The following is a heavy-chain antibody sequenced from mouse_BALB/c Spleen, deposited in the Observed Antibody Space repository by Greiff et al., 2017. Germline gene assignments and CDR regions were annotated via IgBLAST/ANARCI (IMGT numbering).Heavy chain of an antibody. CDR2: IYPGDGDT. V-gene: IGHV1-80*01. D-gene: IGHD3-3*01. CDR3: ARGGDEDAMDY. Sequence: QVQLQQSGAELVRPGSSVKISCKASGYAFSSYWMNWVKQRPGQGLEWIGQIYPGDGDTNYNGKFKGKATLTADKSSSTAYMQLSSLTSEDSAVYFCARGGDEDAMDYWGQGTSVTVSS. CDR1: GYAFSSYW. J-gene: IGHJ4*01.